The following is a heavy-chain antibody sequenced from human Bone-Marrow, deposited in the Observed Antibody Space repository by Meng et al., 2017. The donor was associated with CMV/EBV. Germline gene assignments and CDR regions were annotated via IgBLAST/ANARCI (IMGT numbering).Heavy chain of an antibody. CDR1: GGSISSSSYY. CDR3: ARGIIPAAADFHY. CDR2: IYYSVNT. Sequence: SETLSLTCTVSGGSISSSSYYWGWIRQPPGKGLEFIGTIYYSVNTYYNPSLKSRVTISVDTSKNQFSLKLSSVTAADTAVYYCARGIIPAAADFHYWGQGARVTGSS. D-gene: IGHD2-2*01. V-gene: IGHV4-39*07. J-gene: IGHJ4*02.